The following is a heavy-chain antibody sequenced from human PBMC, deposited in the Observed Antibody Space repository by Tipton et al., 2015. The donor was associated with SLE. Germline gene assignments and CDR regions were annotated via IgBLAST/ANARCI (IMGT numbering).Heavy chain of an antibody. CDR1: GGSISNYY. D-gene: IGHD6-19*01. CDR2: IYYSGST. Sequence: TLSLTCSVSGGSISNYYWSWIRQPPGKGLEWIGNIYYSGSTNYNPSLKSRVTISVDTSKNQFSLKLSSVTAADTAVYYCARDGYSSGWEGGFDCRGQGTLVTVSS. V-gene: IGHV4-59*12. CDR3: ARDGYSSGWEGGFDC. J-gene: IGHJ4*02.